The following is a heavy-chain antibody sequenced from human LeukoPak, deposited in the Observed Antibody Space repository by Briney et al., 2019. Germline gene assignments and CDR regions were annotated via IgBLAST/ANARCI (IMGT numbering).Heavy chain of an antibody. CDR3: AKASAGVGPFDY. Sequence: GGSLRLSCAASGFTFSSYWMHWVRQAPGKGLEWVSGISWNSGSIGYADSVKGRFTISRDNAKNSLYLQMNSLRAEDTALYYCAKASAGVGPFDYWGQGTLVTVSS. V-gene: IGHV3-9*01. D-gene: IGHD3-10*01. CDR2: ISWNSGSI. J-gene: IGHJ4*02. CDR1: GFTFSSYW.